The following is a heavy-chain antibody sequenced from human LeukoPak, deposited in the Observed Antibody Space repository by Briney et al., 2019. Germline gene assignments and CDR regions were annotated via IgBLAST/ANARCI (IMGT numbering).Heavy chain of an antibody. Sequence: PGGSLRLSCAASGFTFSSHSMHWVRQAPGKGLKWVSGIDGSSGDTFYADSVKGRFTISRDNSKNTLYLQMNSLRVEDTAVYYCARESPYYYDSSDAFDIWGQGTMVTVSS. CDR2: IDGSSGDT. J-gene: IGHJ3*02. V-gene: IGHV3-23*01. CDR1: GFTFSSHS. CDR3: ARESPYYYDSSDAFDI. D-gene: IGHD3-22*01.